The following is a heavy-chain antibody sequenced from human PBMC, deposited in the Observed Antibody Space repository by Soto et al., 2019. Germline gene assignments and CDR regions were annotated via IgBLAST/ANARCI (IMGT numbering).Heavy chain of an antibody. CDR3: AKRLFAIVVVGGYDI. Sequence: GGSLRLSCAASGFTFSSYAMSWVRQAPGKGLEWVSGIDGTGTSTYYAESVKGRFTISRDNSKNTLYLQMNSLRVEDTAVYYCAKRLFAIVVVGGYDIWGQGTMVTVSS. D-gene: IGHD5-12*01. CDR2: IDGTGTST. J-gene: IGHJ3*02. CDR1: GFTFSSYA. V-gene: IGHV3-23*01.